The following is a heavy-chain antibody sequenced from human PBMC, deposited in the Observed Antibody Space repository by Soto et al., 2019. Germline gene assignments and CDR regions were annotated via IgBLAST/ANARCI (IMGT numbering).Heavy chain of an antibody. D-gene: IGHD4-17*01. Sequence: GGSLRLSCAASGFTFSSYWMSWVRQAPGKGLEWVANIKQDGSEKYYVDSVKGRFTISRDNAKNSLYLQMNSLRAEDTAVYYCARVGRFEYGDYFDYWGQGTLVTVSS. CDR3: ARVGRFEYGDYFDY. CDR1: GFTFSSYW. J-gene: IGHJ4*02. V-gene: IGHV3-7*01. CDR2: IKQDGSEK.